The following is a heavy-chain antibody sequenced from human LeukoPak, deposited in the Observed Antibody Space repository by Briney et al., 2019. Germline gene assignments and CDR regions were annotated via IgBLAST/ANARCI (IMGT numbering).Heavy chain of an antibody. CDR3: AKQLGYCSDGSCYYPY. CDR1: GFTFSSSA. J-gene: IGHJ4*02. CDR2: ISNNGGYT. V-gene: IGHV3-23*01. Sequence: GGSLRLSCAASGFTFSSSAMSWVRQAPGKGLEWVSAISNNGGYTYYADSVQGRFTIFRDNSKSTLCLQMNSLRAEDTAVYYCAKQLGYCSDGSCYYPYWGQGTLVTVSS. D-gene: IGHD2-15*01.